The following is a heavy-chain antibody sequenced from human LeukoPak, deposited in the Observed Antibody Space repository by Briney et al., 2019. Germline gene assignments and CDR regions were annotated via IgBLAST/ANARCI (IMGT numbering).Heavy chain of an antibody. CDR1: GGSISSYY. CDR3: ARASRYCSGGSCYVPGFDY. V-gene: IGHV4-4*07. J-gene: IGHJ4*02. Sequence: SETLSLTCTVSGGSISSYYWSWIRQPAGKGLEWIGRIYTSGSTNYNPSLKSRVTMSVDTSKNQFSLKLSSVTAADTAVYYCARASRYCSGGSCYVPGFDYWGQGTLVTVSS. CDR2: IYTSGST. D-gene: IGHD2-15*01.